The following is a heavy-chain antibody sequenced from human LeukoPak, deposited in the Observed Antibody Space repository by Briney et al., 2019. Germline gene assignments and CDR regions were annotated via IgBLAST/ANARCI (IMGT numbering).Heavy chain of an antibody. CDR2: ISTSGGTT. CDR1: GFTFSSCA. Sequence: GGSLRLSCAASGFTFSSCAMSWVRQAPGKGLEWVSIISTSGGTTHYADSVKGRFTISRDNAKNSLYLQMNSLRDEDTAVYYCASRDYFDYRGQGTLVTVSS. J-gene: IGHJ4*02. CDR3: ASRDYFDY. V-gene: IGHV3-23*01.